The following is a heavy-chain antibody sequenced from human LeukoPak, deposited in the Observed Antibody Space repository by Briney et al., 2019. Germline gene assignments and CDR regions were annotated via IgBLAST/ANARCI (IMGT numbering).Heavy chain of an antibody. CDR3: ARGLGYCSSTSCYIYYYYGMDV. Sequence: GGSLRLSCAASGFTFSGSAMHWVRQASGKGLEWVGRIRSKANSYATAYAASVKGRFTISRDNAKNSLYLQMNSLRAEDTAVYYCARGLGYCSSTSCYIYYYYGMDVWGQGTTVTVSS. J-gene: IGHJ6*02. V-gene: IGHV3-73*01. CDR1: GFTFSGSA. CDR2: IRSKANSYAT. D-gene: IGHD2-2*02.